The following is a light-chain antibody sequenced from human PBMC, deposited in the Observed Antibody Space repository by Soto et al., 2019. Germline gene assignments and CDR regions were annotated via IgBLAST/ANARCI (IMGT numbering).Light chain of an antibody. CDR3: QQYNSYWT. J-gene: IGKJ1*01. V-gene: IGKV3-15*01. CDR2: GAS. Sequence: EIVMTQSPATLSVPPGDRATLSCRASESVRSNLAWYQQKPGQAPRLLIYGASIRAADIPARFSGSGSGTEFTLTISSLQPDDFATYYCQQYNSYWTFGQGTKVEIK. CDR1: ESVRSN.